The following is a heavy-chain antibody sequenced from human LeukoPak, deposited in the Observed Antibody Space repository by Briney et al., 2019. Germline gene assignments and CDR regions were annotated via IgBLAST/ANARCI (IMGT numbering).Heavy chain of an antibody. J-gene: IGHJ5*02. CDR1: GGSISSSSYY. D-gene: IGHD3-22*01. CDR3: ARDSFRGYYYDSSGYSAYNWFDP. V-gene: IGHV4-39*07. Sequence: PSETLSLTCTVSGGSISSSSYYWGWIRQPPGKGLEWIGSIYYSGSTYYNPSLKSRVTISVDTSKNQFSLKLSSVTAADTAVYYCARDSFRGYYYDSSGYSAYNWFDPWGQGTLVTVSS. CDR2: IYYSGST.